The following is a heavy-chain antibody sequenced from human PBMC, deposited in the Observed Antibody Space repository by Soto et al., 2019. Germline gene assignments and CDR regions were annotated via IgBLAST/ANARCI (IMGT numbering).Heavy chain of an antibody. V-gene: IGHV3-33*01. CDR1: GFTFSSYG. D-gene: IGHD3-9*01. J-gene: IGHJ4*02. CDR3: ARDNTIGGRFFDY. Sequence: QVQLVESGGGVVQPGRSLRLSCAASGFTFSSYGMHWVRQAPGKGLEWVAVIWYGGSNKYYADSVKGRFTISRDNSKNTLYLQMNSLRAEDTAVYYCARDNTIGGRFFDYWGQGTLVTVSS. CDR2: IWYGGSNK.